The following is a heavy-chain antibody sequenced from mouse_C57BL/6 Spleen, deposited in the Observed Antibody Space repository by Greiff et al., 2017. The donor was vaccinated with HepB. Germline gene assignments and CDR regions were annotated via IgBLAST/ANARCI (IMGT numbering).Heavy chain of an antibody. CDR3: AGGVATRYFDV. CDR1: GYTFTNYW. D-gene: IGHD1-1*02. CDR2: IYPGGGYT. Sequence: VQLQQSGAELVRPGTSVKMSCKASGYTFTNYWIGWAKQRPGHGLEWIGDIYPGGGYTNYNEKFKGKATLTADKSSSTAYVQFSSLTSEDSAIYYCAGGVATRYFDVWGTGTTVTVSS. J-gene: IGHJ1*03. V-gene: IGHV1-63*01.